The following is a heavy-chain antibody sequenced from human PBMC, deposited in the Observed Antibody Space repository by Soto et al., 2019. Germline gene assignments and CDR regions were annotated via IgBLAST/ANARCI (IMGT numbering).Heavy chain of an antibody. CDR1: GYIFTGYY. J-gene: IGHJ4*02. Sequence: ASVKVSCKASGYIFTGYYMHWVRQAPGQGLEWMGWINPNSGGTNYAQKFQGRVTMTRDTSISTAYMELSRLRSDDTAVYYCARDYYDSGAYYYWGQGTLVTVSS. D-gene: IGHD3-22*01. V-gene: IGHV1-2*02. CDR3: ARDYYDSGAYYY. CDR2: INPNSGGT.